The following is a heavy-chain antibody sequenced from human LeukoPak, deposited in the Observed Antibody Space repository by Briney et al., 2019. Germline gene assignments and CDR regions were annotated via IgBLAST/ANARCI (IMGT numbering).Heavy chain of an antibody. CDR3: ARDRTSVDWHFDL. J-gene: IGHJ2*01. Sequence: GGSLRLSCAASGFTFSTYSMNWVRQAPGKGLEWISSISSTNNYIYYADSVKGRFTISRDSVYNSLYLQMNSLRAEDTAVYYCARDRTSVDWHFDLWGRGTLVSVSS. CDR1: GFTFSTYS. CDR2: ISSTNNYI. V-gene: IGHV3-21*01.